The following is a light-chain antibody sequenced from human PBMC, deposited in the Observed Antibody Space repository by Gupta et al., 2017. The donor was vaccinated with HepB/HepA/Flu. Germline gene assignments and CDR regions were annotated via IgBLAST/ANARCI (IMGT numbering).Light chain of an antibody. J-gene: IGKJ2*01. CDR1: QSVSSN. Sequence: EIVMTQSPATLSVSPGERATLSCRASQSVSSNLAWYQQKPGQAPRLLIYDASTRATDIPARFSGSGSGTEFTLTISSLQYEDFAVYYCQQYNKWPPYTFGQGTRMEIK. V-gene: IGKV3-15*01. CDR3: QQYNKWPPYT. CDR2: DAS.